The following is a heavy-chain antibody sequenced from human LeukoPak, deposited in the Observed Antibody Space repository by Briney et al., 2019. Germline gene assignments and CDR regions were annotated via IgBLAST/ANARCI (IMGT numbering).Heavy chain of an antibody. CDR1: GYSISSGYY. V-gene: IGHV4-38-2*01. Sequence: SETLSLTCAVSGYSISSGYYWGWIRQPPGKGLEWIGSIYHSGSTYYNPSLKSRVTISVDTSKNQFSLKLSSVTAADTAVYYCARSSSGYSSGEANYWGQGTLVTVSS. D-gene: IGHD6-19*01. CDR2: IYHSGST. CDR3: ARSSSGYSSGEANY. J-gene: IGHJ4*02.